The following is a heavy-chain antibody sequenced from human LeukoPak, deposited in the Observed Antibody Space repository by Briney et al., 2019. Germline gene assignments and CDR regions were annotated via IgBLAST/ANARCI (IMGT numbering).Heavy chain of an antibody. CDR2: FDPEHGEM. CDR3: ATGGPWDLLKY. CDR1: GDTLTELS. Sequence: ASVKVSCKVSGDTLTELSTHWVRQAPGKGLEWMGGFDPEHGEMIYAQKLQGRVTITEDRSTDTAYMELSSLRSEDTAVYYCATGGPWDLLKYWGQGTLVTVSS. J-gene: IGHJ4*02. D-gene: IGHD3-9*01. V-gene: IGHV1-24*01.